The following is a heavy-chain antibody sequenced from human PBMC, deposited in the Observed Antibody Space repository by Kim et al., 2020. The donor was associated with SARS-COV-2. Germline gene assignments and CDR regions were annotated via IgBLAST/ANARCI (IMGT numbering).Heavy chain of an antibody. D-gene: IGHD4-17*01. J-gene: IGHJ4*02. V-gene: IGHV3-21*01. CDR2: K. Sequence: KYYADSVKGRFTISRDNAKNSLYLQMNSLRAEDTAVYYCARDEETYGGDYWGQGTLVTVSS. CDR3: ARDEETYGGDY.